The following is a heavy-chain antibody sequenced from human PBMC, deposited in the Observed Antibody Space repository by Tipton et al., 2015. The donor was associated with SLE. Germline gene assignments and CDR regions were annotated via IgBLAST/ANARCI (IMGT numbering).Heavy chain of an antibody. CDR3: AKAMVQGVISY. V-gene: IGHV3-23*01. CDR2: ISGSGGST. D-gene: IGHD3-10*01. Sequence: GSLRLSCAASGFTFSSYAMSWVRQAPGKGLEWVSAISGSGGSTYYADSVKGRFTISRDNSKNTLYLQMNSPRAEDTAVYYCAKAMVQGVISYWGQGTLVTVSS. J-gene: IGHJ4*02. CDR1: GFTFSSYA.